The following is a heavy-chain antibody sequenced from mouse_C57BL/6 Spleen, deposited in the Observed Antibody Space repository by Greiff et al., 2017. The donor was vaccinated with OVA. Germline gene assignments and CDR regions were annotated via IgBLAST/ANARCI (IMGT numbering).Heavy chain of an antibody. CDR1: GFTFSDYG. CDR2: ISSGSSTI. J-gene: IGHJ3*01. V-gene: IGHV5-17*01. CDR3: ARRDYYGSSYGAWFAY. D-gene: IGHD1-1*01. Sequence: EVQGVESGGGLVKPGGSLKLSCAASGFTFSDYGMHWVRQAPEKGLEWVAYISSGSSTIYYADTVKGRFTISRDNAKNTLFLQMTSLRSEDTAMYYCARRDYYGSSYGAWFAYWGQGTLVTVSA.